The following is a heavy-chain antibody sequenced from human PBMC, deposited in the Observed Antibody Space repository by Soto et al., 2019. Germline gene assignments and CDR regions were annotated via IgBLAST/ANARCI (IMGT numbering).Heavy chain of an antibody. V-gene: IGHV1-18*01. CDR2: ISAHNGNT. Sequence: QVHLVQSGAEVKKPGASVKVSCQGSGYAFTTYGITWVRQAPGQGLEWMGWISAHNGNTNYAQKLQGRVTVTRDTCTSTAYMELRSLRSDDTAVYYCARGRYGDSWGQGALVTVSS. D-gene: IGHD1-1*01. CDR3: ARGRYGDS. CDR1: GYAFTTYG. J-gene: IGHJ5*01.